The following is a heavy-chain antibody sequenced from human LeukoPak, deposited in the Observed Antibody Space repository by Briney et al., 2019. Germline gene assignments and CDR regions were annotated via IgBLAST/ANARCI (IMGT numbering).Heavy chain of an antibody. V-gene: IGHV3-74*01. CDR1: GFTFSSYW. Sequence: PGGSLRLSCAASGFTFSSYWMHWVRQAPGKGLVWVSRINSDGSSTSYADSVKGRFTISRDNSKNTLYLQMNNLRVEDTAVYYCAILSVPGDYFDYWGQGTLVTVSS. CDR3: AILSVPGDYFDY. D-gene: IGHD3-10*02. CDR2: INSDGSST. J-gene: IGHJ4*02.